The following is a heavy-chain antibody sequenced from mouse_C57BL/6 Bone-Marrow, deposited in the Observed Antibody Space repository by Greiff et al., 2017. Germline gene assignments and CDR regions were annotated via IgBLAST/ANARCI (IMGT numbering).Heavy chain of an antibody. CDR3: ARSGYYRAWFAY. J-gene: IGHJ3*01. CDR1: GFTFSDYG. V-gene: IGHV5-17*01. Sequence: EVMLVESGGGLVKPGGSLKLSCAASGFTFSDYGMHWVRQAPEKGLEWVAYISSGSSTIYYADTVKGRFTISRNNANNTLFLKMTSLRSEDTAMYYCARSGYYRAWFAYWGQGTLVTVSA. D-gene: IGHD2-3*01. CDR2: ISSGSSTI.